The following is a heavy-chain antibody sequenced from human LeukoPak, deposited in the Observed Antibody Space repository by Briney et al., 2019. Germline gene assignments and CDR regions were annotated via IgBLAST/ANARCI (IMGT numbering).Heavy chain of an antibody. Sequence: GGSLRLSCAASGFTFSSYSMNWVRQAPGKGLEWVSFIRSSSSYIYYADSVKGRFTITRDNAKNSLYLQMNSLRAEDTAVYYCARPGIAVAGEFFDYWGQGTLVTVSS. V-gene: IGHV3-21*01. CDR3: ARPGIAVAGEFFDY. D-gene: IGHD6-19*01. CDR1: GFTFSSYS. CDR2: IRSSSSYI. J-gene: IGHJ4*02.